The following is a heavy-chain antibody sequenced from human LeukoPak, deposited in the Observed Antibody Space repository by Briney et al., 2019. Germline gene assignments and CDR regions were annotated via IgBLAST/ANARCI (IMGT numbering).Heavy chain of an antibody. CDR3: TREYSSSWIGFDP. J-gene: IGHJ6*02. CDR1: GFTFGDYA. V-gene: IGHV3-49*03. D-gene: IGHD6-13*01. CDR2: IRSKAYGGTT. Sequence: GRSLRLSCTASGFTFGDYAMSWFRQAPGKGLEWVGFIRSKAYGGTTEYAASVKGRFTISRDDSKSIAYLQMNSLKTEDTAVYYCTREYSSSWIGFDPWGQGTTVTVSS.